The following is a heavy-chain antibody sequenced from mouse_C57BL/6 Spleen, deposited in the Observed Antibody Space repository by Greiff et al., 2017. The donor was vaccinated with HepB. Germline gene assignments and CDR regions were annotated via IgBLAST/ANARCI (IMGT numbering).Heavy chain of an antibody. D-gene: IGHD1-1*01. V-gene: IGHV1-42*01. Sequence: VQLQQSGPELVKPGASVKISCKASGYSFTGYYMNWVKQSPEKSLEWIGEINPSTGGTTYNQKFKAKATLTVDKSSSTAYMQLKSLTSEDSAVYYCANNYGNDYWGQGTTLTVSS. CDR2: INPSTGGT. J-gene: IGHJ2*01. CDR3: ANNYGNDY. CDR1: GYSFTGYY.